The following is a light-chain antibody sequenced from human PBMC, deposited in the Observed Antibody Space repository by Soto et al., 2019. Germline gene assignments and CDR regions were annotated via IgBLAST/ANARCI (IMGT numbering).Light chain of an antibody. J-gene: IGKJ2*01. CDR3: QNYNSAPYT. CDR2: AAS. V-gene: IGKV1-27*01. Sequence: DIQMTQSPSSLSASVGDRVTITCRASQGISNHLAWYQQKPGKVPEFLIYAASTLQSGVPSRFSGSGSETDFTLTISGLQPEDAATYYCQNYNSAPYTFGQGTKLEIK. CDR1: QGISNH.